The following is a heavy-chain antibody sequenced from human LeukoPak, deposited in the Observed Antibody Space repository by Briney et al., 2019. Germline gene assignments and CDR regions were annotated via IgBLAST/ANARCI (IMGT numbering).Heavy chain of an antibody. Sequence: SAPTLVKPTQTLTVTCTFSGFSLTANGAIVACFPHPPGNALESFAPIYWDDDKRYNPSLKSRLTITKDNSKNRVVFTMTNMDPVDTATYYCAHRLPGYCTGPTCRTFDYWGQGALVTVSS. CDR2: IYWDDDK. CDR1: GFSLTANGAI. D-gene: IGHD2-8*02. CDR3: AHRLPGYCTGPTCRTFDY. J-gene: IGHJ4*02. V-gene: IGHV2-5*02.